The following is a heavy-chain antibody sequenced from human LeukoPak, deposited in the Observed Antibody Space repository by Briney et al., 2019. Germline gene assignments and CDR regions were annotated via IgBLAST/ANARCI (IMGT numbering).Heavy chain of an antibody. Sequence: GGSLRLSCAASGFTSTDYWMHWVRQAPGKGLVWVSRINSDGITTTYADSVKGRFTISRDNAKSTLYLQMNSLRADDTAVYYCTRGVNGDSRFDPWGQGTLVTVSS. D-gene: IGHD4-17*01. CDR2: INSDGITT. J-gene: IGHJ5*02. CDR3: TRGVNGDSRFDP. V-gene: IGHV3-74*01. CDR1: GFTSTDYW.